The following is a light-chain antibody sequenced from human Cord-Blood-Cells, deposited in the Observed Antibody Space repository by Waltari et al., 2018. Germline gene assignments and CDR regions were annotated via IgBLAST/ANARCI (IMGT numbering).Light chain of an antibody. J-gene: IGKJ1*01. Sequence: DIVMTQSPDSLAVSLGERATINCKSSQSVLYSSNNQHYLACYQQKPGQPPKLLIYWASTRESGVPDRFSGSGSGTDFTLTISSLQAEDVAVYYCQQYYSTPRTFGQGTKVEIK. V-gene: IGKV4-1*01. CDR2: WAS. CDR3: QQYYSTPRT. CDR1: QSVLYSSNNQHY.